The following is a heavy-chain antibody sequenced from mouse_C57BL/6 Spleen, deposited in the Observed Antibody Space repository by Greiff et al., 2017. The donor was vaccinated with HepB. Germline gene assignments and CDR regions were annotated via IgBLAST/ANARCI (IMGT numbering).Heavy chain of an antibody. CDR1: GFTFSSYG. D-gene: IGHD4-1*01. V-gene: IGHV5-6*01. Sequence: EVHLVESGGDLVKPGGSLKLSCAASGFTFSSYGMSWVRQTPDKRLEWVATISSGGSYTYYPDSVKGRFTISRDNAKNTLYLQMSSLKSEDTAMYYCARDWDDRYFDVWGTGTTVTVSS. CDR3: ARDWDDRYFDV. CDR2: ISSGGSYT. J-gene: IGHJ1*03.